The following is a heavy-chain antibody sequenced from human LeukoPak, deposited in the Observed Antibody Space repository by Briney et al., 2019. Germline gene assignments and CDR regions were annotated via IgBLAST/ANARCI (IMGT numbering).Heavy chain of an antibody. CDR3: AREAYGDPYDAFDI. CDR1: GYTFTSYY. V-gene: IGHV1-46*01. D-gene: IGHD4-17*01. J-gene: IGHJ3*02. CDR2: INPTGDST. Sequence: ASVKVSCKASGYTFTSYYMHWVRQAPGQGLEWMGLINPTGDSTGYAQKFQGRVTITADKSTSTAYMELSSLRSEDTAVYYCAREAYGDPYDAFDIWGQGTMVTVSS.